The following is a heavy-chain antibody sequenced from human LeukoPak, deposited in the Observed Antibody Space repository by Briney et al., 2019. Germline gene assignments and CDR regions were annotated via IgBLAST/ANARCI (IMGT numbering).Heavy chain of an antibody. J-gene: IGHJ3*02. D-gene: IGHD3-22*01. V-gene: IGHV3-23*01. CDR1: GFTFSNYA. CDR2: TIGSGYNT. CDR3: AKGSGYYSRDAFDI. Sequence: GGSLRLSCAASGFTFSNYAMSWVRQAPGKGLEWVSATIGSGYNTYYADSVKGRFAISRDSPKNTLYLQMNSLRAEDTAVYYCAKGSGYYSRDAFDIWGQGTMVTVSS.